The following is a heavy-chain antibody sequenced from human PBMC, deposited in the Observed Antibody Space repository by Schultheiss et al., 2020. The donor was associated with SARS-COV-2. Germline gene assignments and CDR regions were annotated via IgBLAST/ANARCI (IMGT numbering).Heavy chain of an antibody. CDR2: IYYSGST. CDR3: ARDGSSYYDFWSGLGGMDV. CDR1: GGSISSYY. J-gene: IGHJ6*02. Sequence: SETLSLTCTVSGGSISSYYWSWIRQPPGKGVEWIGYIYYSGSTNYNPSLKSRVTISVDTSKNQFSLKLSSVTAADTAVYYCARDGSSYYDFWSGLGGMDVWGQGTTVTVSS. D-gene: IGHD3-3*01. V-gene: IGHV4-59*01.